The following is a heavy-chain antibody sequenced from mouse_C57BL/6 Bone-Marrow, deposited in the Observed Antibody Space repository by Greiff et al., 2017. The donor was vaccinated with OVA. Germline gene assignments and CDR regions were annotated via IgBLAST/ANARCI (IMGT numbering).Heavy chain of an antibody. CDR3: ARGSSCGRDY. CDR1: GFTFSNYW. V-gene: IGHV6-3*01. CDR2: IRLKSDNYAT. J-gene: IGHJ2*01. D-gene: IGHD1-1*01. Sequence: EVKLLESGGGLVQPGGSMKLSCVASGFTFSNYWMNWVRQSPEKGLEWVAQIRLKSDNYATHYAESVKGRFTISRDASKSSVYLQMNNLRAEDPGIYYCARGSSCGRDYWGQGTTLTVSS.